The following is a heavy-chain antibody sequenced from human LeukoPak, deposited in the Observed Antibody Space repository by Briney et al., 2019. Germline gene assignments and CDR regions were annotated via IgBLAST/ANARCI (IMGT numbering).Heavy chain of an antibody. CDR1: GFTFSNYG. Sequence: GRSLRLSCAASGFTFSNYGMHWVRQAPGKGLEWVAAISYDGSNKDYADSVKGRFTISRDNSKNMLFVQMNSLRAEDTAVYYCAKERVEQWLVYAFDIWGQGTMVTVSS. V-gene: IGHV3-30*18. J-gene: IGHJ3*02. CDR2: ISYDGSNK. D-gene: IGHD6-19*01. CDR3: AKERVEQWLVYAFDI.